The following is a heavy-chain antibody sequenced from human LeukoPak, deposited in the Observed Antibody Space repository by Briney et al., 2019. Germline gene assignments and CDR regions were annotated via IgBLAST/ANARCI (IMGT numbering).Heavy chain of an antibody. V-gene: IGHV4-4*02. CDR1: GGSISSGYW. Sequence: MPSETLSLTCAVSGGSISSGYWWSWVCQPPGKGLVWIGEISHSGSTNYNPSLTSRVTISVDKSKKQFSLKLSSVTAADTAVYYCARRFPFDGMPNWFDPWGQGTLVTVSS. J-gene: IGHJ5*02. CDR3: ARRFPFDGMPNWFDP. CDR2: ISHSGST. D-gene: IGHD2-2*01.